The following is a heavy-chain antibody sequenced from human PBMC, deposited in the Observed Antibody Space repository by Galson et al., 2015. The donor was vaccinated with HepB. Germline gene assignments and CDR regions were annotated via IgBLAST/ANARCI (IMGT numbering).Heavy chain of an antibody. CDR3: ARDDGYTSGWGY. CDR1: GYTFTDYY. D-gene: IGHD6-19*01. CDR2: INPNSGDT. Sequence: SVTVSCKASGYTFTDYYTQWVRQAPGQGLEWMGWINPNSGDTNYAQKFQGRVSMTRDTSIRTAYMELSSLRYDDTAVYYCARDDGYTSGWGYWGQGTLVTVSS. V-gene: IGHV1-2*02. J-gene: IGHJ4*02.